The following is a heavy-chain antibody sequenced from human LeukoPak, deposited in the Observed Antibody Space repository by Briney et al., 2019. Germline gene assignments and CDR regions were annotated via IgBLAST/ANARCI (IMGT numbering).Heavy chain of an antibody. V-gene: IGHV4-59*01. D-gene: IGHD5-24*01. CDR1: GGSISSYY. CDR3: TRDRGRWLHRDAFDI. J-gene: IGHJ3*02. Sequence: SETLSLTCTVSGGSISSYYWSWIRQPPGKGLEWIGYIYYSGSTNYNPSLKSRVTISVDTSKNQFSLKLSSVTAADTAVYYCTRDRGRWLHRDAFDIWGQGTMVTVSS. CDR2: IYYSGST.